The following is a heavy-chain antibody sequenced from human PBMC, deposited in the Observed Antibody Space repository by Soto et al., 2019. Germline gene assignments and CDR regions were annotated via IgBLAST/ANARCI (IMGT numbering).Heavy chain of an antibody. J-gene: IGHJ5*02. Sequence: GESLKISCKGSGYSFTSYWISWVRQMPGKGLEWMGRIDPSDSYTNYSPSFQGHVTISADKSISTAYLQWSSLKASDTAMYYCARHEIVATMGEGTWFDPWGQGTLVTVSS. V-gene: IGHV5-10-1*01. CDR3: ARHEIVATMGEGTWFDP. CDR2: IDPSDSYT. CDR1: GYSFTSYW. D-gene: IGHD5-12*01.